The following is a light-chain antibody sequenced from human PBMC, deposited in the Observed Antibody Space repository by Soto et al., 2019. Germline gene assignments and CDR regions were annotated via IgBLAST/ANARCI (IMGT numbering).Light chain of an antibody. V-gene: IGKV3-11*01. CDR1: QSVSSY. Sequence: EIVLTQSPATLSLSPGERAALSCRASQSVSSYLAWYQHIPGQAPRLLIYDASNRATGIPARFSGSGSGTDFTLTISSLEPEDFAVYYCQQRSNWPLTFGGGTKVEIK. CDR2: DAS. J-gene: IGKJ4*01. CDR3: QQRSNWPLT.